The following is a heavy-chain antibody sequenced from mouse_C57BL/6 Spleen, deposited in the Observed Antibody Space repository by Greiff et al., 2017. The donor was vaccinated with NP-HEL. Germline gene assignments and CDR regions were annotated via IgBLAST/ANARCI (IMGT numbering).Heavy chain of an antibody. Sequence: VQLQQPGAELVRPGTSVKLSCKASGYTFTSYWMHWVKQRPGQGLEWIGVIDPSDSYTNYNQKFKGKATLTVDTSSSTAYMQLSSLTSEDSAVYYCARSYYGNHGGFAYWGQGTLVTVSA. D-gene: IGHD2-1*01. CDR3: ARSYYGNHGGFAY. V-gene: IGHV1-59*01. CDR1: GYTFTSYW. J-gene: IGHJ3*01. CDR2: IDPSDSYT.